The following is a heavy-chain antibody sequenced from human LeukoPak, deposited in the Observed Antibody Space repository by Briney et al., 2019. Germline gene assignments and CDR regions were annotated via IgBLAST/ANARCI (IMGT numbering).Heavy chain of an antibody. CDR2: INPSGGST. J-gene: IGHJ3*02. CDR3: ARDLGYCSSTSCYGHDAFDI. Sequence: ASVKVSCKASGYTFTSYYMHWVRQAPGQGLEWMGIINPSGGSTSYAQKFQGRVTMTRDTSTSTVYMELSSLRSEDTAVYYCARDLGYCSSTSCYGHDAFDIWGQGTMVTVSS. CDR1: GYTFTSYY. V-gene: IGHV1-46*01. D-gene: IGHD2-2*01.